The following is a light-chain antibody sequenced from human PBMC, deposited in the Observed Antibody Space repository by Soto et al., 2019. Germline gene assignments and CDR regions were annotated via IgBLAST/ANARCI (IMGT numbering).Light chain of an antibody. CDR1: TI. J-gene: IGKJ5*01. CDR3: QQSYSTPHT. CDR2: AAS. Sequence: IQISQSPSTLSASVGGTVTITTILNWYQHKPGKAPNLLIYAASSLQSGVPSRFTGSGSGTDFTLTISSLQPEDFATYYCQQSYSTPHTFGQGTRLEVK. V-gene: IGKV1-39*01.